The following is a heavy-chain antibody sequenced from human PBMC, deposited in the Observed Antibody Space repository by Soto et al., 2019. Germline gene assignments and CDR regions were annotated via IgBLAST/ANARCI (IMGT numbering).Heavy chain of an antibody. J-gene: IGHJ6*02. D-gene: IGHD6-19*01. CDR3: AKDISNYSSGWYAGMDV. Sequence: DVQLVESGGGLVQPGRSLRLSCAASGFTFDDYAMHWVRQAPGKGLEWVSGISWNSGSIGYADSVKGRFTISRDNAKNSLYLQMNSLRAEDTALYYCAKDISNYSSGWYAGMDVWGQGTTVTVSS. CDR2: ISWNSGSI. CDR1: GFTFDDYA. V-gene: IGHV3-9*01.